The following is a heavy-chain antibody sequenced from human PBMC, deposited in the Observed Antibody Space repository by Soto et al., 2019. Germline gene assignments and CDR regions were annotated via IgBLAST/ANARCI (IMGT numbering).Heavy chain of an antibody. Sequence: PGGSLRLSCAASGFTFSSYGMHWVRQAPGKGLEWVAVISYDGSNKYYADSVKGRFTISRDNSKNMLYLQMNSLRAEDTAVYYCAKDAAEDYYDSSGYSWYFDYWGQGTLVTVSS. D-gene: IGHD3-22*01. CDR3: AKDAAEDYYDSSGYSWYFDY. CDR1: GFTFSSYG. CDR2: ISYDGSNK. V-gene: IGHV3-30*18. J-gene: IGHJ4*02.